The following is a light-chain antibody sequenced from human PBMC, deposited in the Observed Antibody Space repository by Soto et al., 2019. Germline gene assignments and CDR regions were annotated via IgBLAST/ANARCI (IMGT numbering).Light chain of an antibody. J-gene: IGLJ2*01. V-gene: IGLV1-47*01. Sequence: QSVLTQPPSASGTPGQTVTISCSGSSSNIGSAYIYWYQHLPGTAPKLLIYRNNQRPSGVPDRLSASKSGTSASLAISGLRSEDDADYYCAAWDDSLVVFGGGTQLTVL. CDR1: SSNIGSAY. CDR3: AAWDDSLVV. CDR2: RNN.